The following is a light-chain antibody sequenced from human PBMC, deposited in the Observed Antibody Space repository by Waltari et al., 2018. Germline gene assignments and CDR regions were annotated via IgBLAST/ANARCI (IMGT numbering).Light chain of an antibody. V-gene: IGLV2-14*03. CDR3: SSYTSSSTLV. Sequence: QSALTQPASVSGSPGQSITIACTGTSRDVGGYNYVSWYQQHPGKAPKLMIYDVSNRPSGVSTRFSGSKSGNTASLTISGLQAEDEADYHCSSYTSSSTLVFGGGTKLTVL. J-gene: IGLJ3*02. CDR2: DVS. CDR1: SRDVGGYNY.